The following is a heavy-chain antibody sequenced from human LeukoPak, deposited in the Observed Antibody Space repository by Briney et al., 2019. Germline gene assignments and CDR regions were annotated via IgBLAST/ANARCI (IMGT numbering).Heavy chain of an antibody. CDR2: IIPIFGTA. Sequence: SVKVSCKASGGTFSSYAISWVRQAPGQGLEWMGGIIPIFGTANYAQKFQGRVTITTDESTSTAHMELSSLRSEDTAVYYCARAYGTYYDFWSGYSPCGYWGQGTLVTVSS. D-gene: IGHD3-3*01. CDR1: GGTFSSYA. V-gene: IGHV1-69*05. J-gene: IGHJ4*02. CDR3: ARAYGTYYDFWSGYSPCGY.